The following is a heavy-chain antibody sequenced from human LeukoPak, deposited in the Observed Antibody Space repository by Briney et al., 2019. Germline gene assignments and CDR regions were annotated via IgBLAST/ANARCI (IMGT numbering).Heavy chain of an antibody. CDR1: GFTFSSYW. Sequence: GGSLRLSCAASGFTFSSYWMSWVRQAPGKGLEWVANIKQDGSEKYYVDSVKGRFTISRDNAKNSLYLQMNSLRAEDTAVYYCARWSDDYYDSSAHDYWGQGTLVTVSS. D-gene: IGHD3-22*01. V-gene: IGHV3-7*01. J-gene: IGHJ4*02. CDR3: ARWSDDYYDSSAHDY. CDR2: IKQDGSEK.